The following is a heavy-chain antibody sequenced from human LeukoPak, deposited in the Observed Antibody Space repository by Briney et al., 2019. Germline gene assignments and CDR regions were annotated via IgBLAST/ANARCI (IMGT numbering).Heavy chain of an antibody. D-gene: IGHD3-22*01. Sequence: GGSLRLSCAASGFTFSSYAMSWVRQAPGKGLEWVSAISDSGGSTYYADSVKGRFTISRDNSKNTLYLQMNSLRAEDTAVYYCAKSTLSAYYYFDYWGQGTLVTVSS. CDR3: AKSTLSAYYYFDY. CDR2: ISDSGGST. J-gene: IGHJ4*02. V-gene: IGHV3-23*01. CDR1: GFTFSSYA.